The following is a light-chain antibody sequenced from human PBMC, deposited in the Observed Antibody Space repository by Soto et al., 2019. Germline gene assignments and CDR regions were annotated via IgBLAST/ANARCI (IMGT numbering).Light chain of an antibody. CDR2: GAS. Sequence: DIWMTHSALSVPVNPGEPASMSCRSSHSLLQSNGHNYLDWYQQKPGQSPRLLIYGASGRATGIPDRFSGSGSGTDFTLTISSLEPEDFAVYYCQQYGSAPRKFGQGTKVDIK. V-gene: IGKV2-28*01. CDR3: QQYGSAPRK. CDR1: HSLLQSNGHNY. J-gene: IGKJ1*01.